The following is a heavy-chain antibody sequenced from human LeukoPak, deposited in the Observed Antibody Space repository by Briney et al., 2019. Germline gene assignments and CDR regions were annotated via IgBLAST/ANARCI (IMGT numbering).Heavy chain of an antibody. CDR1: GFTFSSYT. J-gene: IGHJ4*02. D-gene: IGHD2-21*02. V-gene: IGHV3-23*01. CDR2: ISNSGRNT. Sequence: GGSLTLSCAASGFTFSSYTMSWVRQGPGKGLEWVSTISNSGRNTFYTDSVKGRFTISTDNSKNTLYLQMNSLRAGDTAVYSCARARGYCAADCSRYAFDYWGQGTLVTVSS. CDR3: ARARGYCAADCSRYAFDY.